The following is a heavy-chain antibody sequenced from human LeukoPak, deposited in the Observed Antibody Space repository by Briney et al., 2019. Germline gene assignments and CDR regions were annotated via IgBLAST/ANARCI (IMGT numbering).Heavy chain of an antibody. CDR3: ARALGIVVVPANFDY. Sequence: SETLSLTCAVYGGSFSGYYWSWIRQPPGKGLEWIGEINHSGSTNCNPSLKSRVTISVGMSKNQFSLKLSSVTAADTAVYYCARALGIVVVPANFDYWGQGTLVTVSS. CDR2: INHSGST. J-gene: IGHJ4*02. D-gene: IGHD2-2*01. CDR1: GGSFSGYY. V-gene: IGHV4-34*01.